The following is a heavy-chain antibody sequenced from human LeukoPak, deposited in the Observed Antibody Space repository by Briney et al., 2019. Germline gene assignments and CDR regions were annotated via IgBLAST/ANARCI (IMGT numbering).Heavy chain of an antibody. Sequence: GGSLRLSCAASGFTFSNYGMHWVRQAPGKGLEWVAVISYDGNNKYYTDSVKGRFTISRDKSKNTLYLQMNSLRAEDTAIYYCVKDYYDILTGYPVSPLGYWGQGTLVTVSS. CDR1: GFTFSNYG. CDR3: VKDYYDILTGYPVSPLGY. CDR2: ISYDGNNK. V-gene: IGHV3-30*18. J-gene: IGHJ4*02. D-gene: IGHD3-9*01.